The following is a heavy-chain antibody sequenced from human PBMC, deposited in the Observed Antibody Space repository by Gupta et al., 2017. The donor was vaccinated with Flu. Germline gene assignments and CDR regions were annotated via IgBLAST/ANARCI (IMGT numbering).Heavy chain of an antibody. D-gene: IGHD6-13*01. Sequence: TFTSYDINWVRQATGQGLEWMGWMNPNSGNTGYAEKFQGRVTMTRNTSTSTAYMELSSLRSEDTAVYYCARGRDSSTWYKYYWFDSWGQGTPVTVSS. V-gene: IGHV1-8*01. J-gene: IGHJ5*01. CDR3: ARGRDSSTWYKYYWFDS. CDR1: TFTSYD. CDR2: MNPNSGNT.